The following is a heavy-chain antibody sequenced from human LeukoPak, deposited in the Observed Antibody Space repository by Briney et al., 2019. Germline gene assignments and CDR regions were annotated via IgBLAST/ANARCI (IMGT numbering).Heavy chain of an antibody. D-gene: IGHD3-9*01. CDR3: ARGIRYFDL. J-gene: IGHJ4*02. CDR1: GFTFSSYT. CDR2: ISSSSSSM. V-gene: IGHV3-48*02. Sequence: GGSLILSCVASGFTFSSYTMNWVRQAPGKGLEWVSYISSSSSSMYYADSVKGRFTISRDNAKNSLYLQMNSLRDEDTAVYYCARGIRYFDLWGQGTLVTVSS.